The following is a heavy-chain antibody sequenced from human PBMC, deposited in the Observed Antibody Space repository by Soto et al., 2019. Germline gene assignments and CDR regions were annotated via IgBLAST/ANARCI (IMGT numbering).Heavy chain of an antibody. Sequence: SETLSLGCIVYGGSFSGDYWSWIRQAPGEGREWIGEINHSGSTNYNPSLKGRVTTSVDTSKKLFSLKLSSVTAADTAVYYCAIRRVSRTYADVFGYWGHGTLVSDS. D-gene: IGHD2-2*01. CDR2: INHSGST. CDR1: GGSFSGDY. V-gene: IGHV4-34*01. J-gene: IGHJ4*01. CDR3: AIRRVSRTYADVFGY.